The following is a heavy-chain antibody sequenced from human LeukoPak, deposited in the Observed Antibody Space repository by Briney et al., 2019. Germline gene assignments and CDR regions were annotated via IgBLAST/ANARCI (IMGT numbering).Heavy chain of an antibody. CDR1: GFTVSSNY. CDR2: IYSGGST. Sequence: GALRLSCAVSGFTVSSNYMSWVRQAPGKGLEWVSVIYSGGSTYYADSVKGRFTISRDNSKNTLYLQMNSLRAEDTAVYYCARDDSGDRGAFDIWGQGTMVTVSS. J-gene: IGHJ3*02. D-gene: IGHD7-27*01. V-gene: IGHV3-66*01. CDR3: ARDDSGDRGAFDI.